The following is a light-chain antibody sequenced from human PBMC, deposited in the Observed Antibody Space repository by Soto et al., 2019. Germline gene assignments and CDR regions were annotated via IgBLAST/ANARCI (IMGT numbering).Light chain of an antibody. J-gene: IGKJ4*01. CDR3: QQRSNWPR. V-gene: IGKV3-11*01. CDR2: DAS. CDR1: QSVSSY. Sequence: EIVLTQSPATLSLSPGERATLSCRASQSVSSYLAWYQQKPGQAPRLLIYDASNRATGIPARFSGSGSGTYFTLTISSLEPEDFAVYYCQQRSNWPRFGGGTKVEIK.